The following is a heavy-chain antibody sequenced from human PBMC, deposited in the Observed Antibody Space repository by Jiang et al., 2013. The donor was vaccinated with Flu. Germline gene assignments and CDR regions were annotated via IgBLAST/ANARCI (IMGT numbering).Heavy chain of an antibody. D-gene: IGHD4-23*01. CDR3: AKDVSSGNYYHYDYMDV. CDR2: ISWDGGTK. Sequence: AASGFTFDDYTMHWVRQAPGKGLQWVSLISWDGGTKYYEDSVKGRFTISRDNSKNSLYLQMSSLRAEDTALCYCAKDVSSGNYYHYDYMDVWGKGTTVTVSS. V-gene: IGHV3-43*01. CDR1: GFTFDDYT. J-gene: IGHJ6*03.